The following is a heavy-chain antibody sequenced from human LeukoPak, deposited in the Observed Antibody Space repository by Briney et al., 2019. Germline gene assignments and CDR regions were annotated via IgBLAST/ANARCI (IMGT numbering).Heavy chain of an antibody. CDR2: IIPISGTA. CDR1: GGTFISYA. D-gene: IGHD1-26*01. J-gene: IGHJ4*02. Sequence: SVKVSCKASGGTFISYAISWVRQAPGQGLEWMGGIIPISGTANYAQKLQGRVTMTTDTSTSTAYMELRSLRSDDTAVYYCARQGTGSYLSFDYWGQGTLVTVSS. CDR3: ARQGTGSYLSFDY. V-gene: IGHV1-69*05.